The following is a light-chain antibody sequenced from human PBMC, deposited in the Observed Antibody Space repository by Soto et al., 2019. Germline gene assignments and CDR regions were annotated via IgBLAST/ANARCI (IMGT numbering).Light chain of an antibody. CDR1: SSDVGAYNY. J-gene: IGLJ3*02. Sequence: QSALTQPPSATGSPGQSVTISCTGTSSDVGAYNYVSWYQQHAGKAPKLVIYEVTKRPSGVPDRFSGSKSANTASLTVSGLHAEAEADYYCSSFASSNTCVFGGGTKLTVL. V-gene: IGLV2-8*01. CDR3: SSFASSNTCV. CDR2: EVT.